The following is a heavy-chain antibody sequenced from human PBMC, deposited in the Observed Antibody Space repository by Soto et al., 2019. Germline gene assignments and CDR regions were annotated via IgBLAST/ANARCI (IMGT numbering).Heavy chain of an antibody. CDR3: ARGYYYDSSGYHWAFDI. CDR2: INPSGGRT. CDR1: GYTFTSYY. D-gene: IGHD3-22*01. J-gene: IGHJ3*02. V-gene: IGHV1-46*01. Sequence: QVQLVQSGAEVKKPGASVKVSCKASGYTFTSYYMHWVRQAPGQGLDWMGIINPSGGRTSYAQRFQGRVTMTRDTATSTVYMELSRLRAEDTAVYYSARGYYYDSSGYHWAFDIWGQGTMVTVSS.